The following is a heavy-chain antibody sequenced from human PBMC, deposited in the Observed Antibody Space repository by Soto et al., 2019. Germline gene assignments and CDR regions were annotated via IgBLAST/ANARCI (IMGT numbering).Heavy chain of an antibody. CDR1: GYTFTSYG. J-gene: IGHJ3*02. D-gene: IGHD6-13*01. CDR2: ISTYNGNT. CDR3: ARDPGYSTTWHQAFDI. Sequence: QVQLVQSGAEVKKPGASVKVSCKASGYTFTSYGISWVRQAPGQGPEWMGRISTYNGNTNYVQKHQGRVTMTTDTPTNTAYMELRSLRYDDTAVYYCARDPGYSTTWHQAFDIWGQGTMVTVSS. V-gene: IGHV1-18*01.